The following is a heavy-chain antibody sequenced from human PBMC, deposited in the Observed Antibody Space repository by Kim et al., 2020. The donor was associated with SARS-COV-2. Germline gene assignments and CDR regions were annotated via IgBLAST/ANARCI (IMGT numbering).Heavy chain of an antibody. CDR3: ARVAVTPGSYYFMDY. D-gene: IGHD3-10*01. J-gene: IGHJ4*02. V-gene: IGHV1-69*01. Sequence: KFQGRVTITADESTSTAYMELSSLRSEDTAVYYCARVAVTPGSYYFMDYWGQGTLVTVSS.